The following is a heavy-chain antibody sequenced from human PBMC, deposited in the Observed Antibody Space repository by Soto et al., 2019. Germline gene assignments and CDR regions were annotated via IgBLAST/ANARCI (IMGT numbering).Heavy chain of an antibody. CDR1: GGTFSSYT. Sequence: EASVKVSWKASGGTFSSYTISWVRQAPGQGLEWMGRIIPILGIANYAQKFQGRVTITADKSTSTAYMELSSLRSEDTAVYYCARGRQDFGVVSPHEPFDYYYYMDVWGKGTTVTVSS. CDR2: IIPILGIA. J-gene: IGHJ6*03. V-gene: IGHV1-69*02. CDR3: ARGRQDFGVVSPHEPFDYYYYMDV. D-gene: IGHD3-3*01.